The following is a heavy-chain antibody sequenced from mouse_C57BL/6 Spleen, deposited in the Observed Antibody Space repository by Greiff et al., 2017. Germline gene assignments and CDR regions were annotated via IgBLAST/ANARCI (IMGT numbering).Heavy chain of an antibody. J-gene: IGHJ2*01. Sequence: QVQLQQPGAELVKPGASVKLSCKASGYTFTSYWMHWVKQRPGQGLEWIGMIHPNSGSTNYNQKFKSKATLTVDKSSSTAYMQLSSLTSADAAVYYCARGTVVATDYWGQGTTLTVSS. CDR3: ARGTVVATDY. D-gene: IGHD1-1*01. CDR2: IHPNSGST. CDR1: GYTFTSYW. V-gene: IGHV1-64*01.